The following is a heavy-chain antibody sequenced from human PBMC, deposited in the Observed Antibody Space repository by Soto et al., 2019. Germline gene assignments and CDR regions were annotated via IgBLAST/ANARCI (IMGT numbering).Heavy chain of an antibody. V-gene: IGHV3-33*01. CDR2: IWYDGSKT. CDR3: ARASGYYLFDH. J-gene: IGHJ4*02. Sequence: GGSLRLSCAASGFSFSFFGMHWVRQAPGKGLEWVAMIWYDGSKTYYADSVKGRFTISRDNSEKMVYLQMDILRAEDTAVYYCARASGYYLFDHWGQGAAVTVSS. D-gene: IGHD3-22*01. CDR1: GFSFSFFG.